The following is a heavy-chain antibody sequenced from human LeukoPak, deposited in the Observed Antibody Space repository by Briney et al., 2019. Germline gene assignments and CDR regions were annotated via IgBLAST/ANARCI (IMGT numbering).Heavy chain of an antibody. J-gene: IGHJ4*02. CDR2: IYSGGST. CDR1: GXTVSSNY. CDR3: ARIPPGDYFDY. D-gene: IGHD3-10*01. Sequence: GGSLRLSCAASGXTVSSNYMSWVRQAPGKGLEWVSVIYSGGSTYYADSVKGRFTISRDNSKNTLYLQMNSLRAEDTAVYYCARIPPGDYFDYWGQGTLVTVSS. V-gene: IGHV3-53*01.